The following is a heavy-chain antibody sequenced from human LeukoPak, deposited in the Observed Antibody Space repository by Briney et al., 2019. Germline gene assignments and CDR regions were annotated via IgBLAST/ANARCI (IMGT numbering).Heavy chain of an antibody. CDR1: GGTFSSYA. Sequence: GASVKVSCKASGGTFSSYAISWVRQAPGQGLEWMGGIIPIFGTANYAQKFQGRVTITADESTSTAYMELSSLRSEDTAVYYCARGGILTGLLYFDYWGQGTLVTVSS. CDR2: IIPIFGTA. CDR3: ARGGILTGLLYFDY. D-gene: IGHD3-9*01. V-gene: IGHV1-69*13. J-gene: IGHJ4*02.